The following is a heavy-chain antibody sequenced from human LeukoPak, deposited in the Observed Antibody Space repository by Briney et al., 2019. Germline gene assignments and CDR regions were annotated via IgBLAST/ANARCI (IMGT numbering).Heavy chain of an antibody. V-gene: IGHV4-59*12. J-gene: IGHJ3*02. CDR3: ARDYDILTGPLLSDAFDI. Sequence: SETLSLTCTVSGGSISSYYWSWIRQPPGKGLEWIGSIYYSGSTYYNPSLKSRVTISVDTSKNQFSLKLSSVTAADTAVYYCARDYDILTGPLLSDAFDIWGQGTMVTVSS. D-gene: IGHD3-9*01. CDR2: IYYSGST. CDR1: GGSISSYY.